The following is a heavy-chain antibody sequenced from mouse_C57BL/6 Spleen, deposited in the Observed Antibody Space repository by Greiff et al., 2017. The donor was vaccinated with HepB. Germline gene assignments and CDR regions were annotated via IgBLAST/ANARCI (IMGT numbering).Heavy chain of an antibody. Sequence: VQLQQSGAELARPGASVKLSCKASGYTFTSYGISWVKQRTGQGLEWIGEIYPRSGNTYYNEKFKGKATLTADKSSSTAYMERRSLTSEDSAVYFWAKIETPEGAMDYWGQGTSVTVSA. CDR2: IYPRSGNT. J-gene: IGHJ4*01. V-gene: IGHV1-81*01. CDR3: AKIETPEGAMDY. CDR1: GYTFTSYG.